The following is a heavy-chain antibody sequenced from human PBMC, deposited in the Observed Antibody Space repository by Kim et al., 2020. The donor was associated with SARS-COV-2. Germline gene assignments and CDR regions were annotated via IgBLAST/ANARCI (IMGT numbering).Heavy chain of an antibody. Sequence: TTTLKSQVTISVDTSKNQCSLKLSSVTAADTAVYYCARHDDDFWSAHLDYWGQGTLVTVSS. V-gene: IGHV4-39*01. D-gene: IGHD3-3*01. J-gene: IGHJ4*02. CDR3: ARHDDDFWSAHLDY.